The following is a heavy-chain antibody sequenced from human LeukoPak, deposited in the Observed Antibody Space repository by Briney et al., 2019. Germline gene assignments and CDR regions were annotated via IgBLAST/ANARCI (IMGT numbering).Heavy chain of an antibody. V-gene: IGHV3-23*01. Sequence: PGGSLRLSCVVSGFTFRNYAMSWVRQAPGKGLEWVSAINGGGGSTYYADSVKGRFTISRDNSKNTLYLQMNSLRAEDTALYYCAKDADFVVVVAAAHYFAYWGQGALVTVSS. D-gene: IGHD2-15*01. J-gene: IGHJ4*02. CDR3: AKDADFVVVVAAAHYFAY. CDR1: GFTFRNYA. CDR2: INGGGGST.